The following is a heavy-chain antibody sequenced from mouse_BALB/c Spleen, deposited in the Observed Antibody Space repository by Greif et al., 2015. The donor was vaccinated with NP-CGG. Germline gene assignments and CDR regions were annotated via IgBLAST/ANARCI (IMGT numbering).Heavy chain of an antibody. D-gene: IGHD2-2*01. Sequence: EVKLLESGGGLVQPGGSLNLSCAASGFDFSRYWMSWARQAPGKGQEWIGEINPGSSTINYTPSLKDKFIISRDNAKNTLYLQMSKVRSEDTALYYCARLGYYGYFDVWGAGTTVTVS. J-gene: IGHJ1*01. CDR2: INPGSSTI. V-gene: IGHV4-2*02. CDR3: ARLGYYGYFDV. CDR1: GFDFSRYW.